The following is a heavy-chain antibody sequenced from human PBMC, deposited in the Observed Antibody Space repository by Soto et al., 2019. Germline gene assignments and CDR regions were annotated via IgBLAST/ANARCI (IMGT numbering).Heavy chain of an antibody. Sequence: SETLSLTCTVFGGSISNYYWSWIRQPPGKGLEWIGYVSYTGSTNYNPSLESRVTISVDTSKNHFSLKLRSVTAADTAVYYCAATWNDGWFDPWGQGTLVTVSS. D-gene: IGHD1-1*01. CDR2: VSYTGST. J-gene: IGHJ5*02. CDR3: AATWNDGWFDP. V-gene: IGHV4-59*08. CDR1: GGSISNYY.